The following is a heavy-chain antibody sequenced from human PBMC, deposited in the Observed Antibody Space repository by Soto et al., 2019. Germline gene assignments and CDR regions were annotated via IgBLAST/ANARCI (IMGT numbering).Heavy chain of an antibody. J-gene: IGHJ3*02. CDR3: AEDLFTIPDRAPTYGVFDI. D-gene: IGHD2-8*01. CDR1: GFTFSTHA. CDR2: ISGRGDTT. Sequence: AGGSLRLSCAASGFTFSTHAMSWVRQAPGKGLEWVSVISGRGDTTYYADSVKGRFTISRDNSKNTLYLQMNSLRAEDAAVYFCAEDLFTIPDRAPTYGVFDIWGQGTMVTVSS. V-gene: IGHV3-23*01.